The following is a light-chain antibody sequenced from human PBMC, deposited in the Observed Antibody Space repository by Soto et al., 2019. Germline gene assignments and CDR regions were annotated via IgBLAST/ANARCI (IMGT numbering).Light chain of an antibody. CDR3: SSYTSSRTYV. J-gene: IGLJ1*01. V-gene: IGLV2-18*02. CDR2: EVS. CDR1: SSDIGSYNR. Sequence: QSVLTQPPTVSGSPGQSVTISCTGTSSDIGSYNRVSWYQQPPGTATKLMIYEVSNRPSGDPDRFTGSKSGNTASLTISGLQAEDEADYYCSSYTSSRTYVFGTGTKVTVL.